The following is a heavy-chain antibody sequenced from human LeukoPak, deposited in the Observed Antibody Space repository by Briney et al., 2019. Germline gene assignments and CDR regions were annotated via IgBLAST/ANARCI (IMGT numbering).Heavy chain of an antibody. J-gene: IGHJ4*02. CDR2: IYYSGST. D-gene: IGHD3-22*01. Sequence: SETLPLTCTVSGGSISSSSYYWGWIRQPPGKGLEWIGSIYYSGSTYYNPSLKSRVTISVDTSKNQFSLKLSSVTAADTAVYYCARRWRYSSGYPDYWGQGTLVTVSS. V-gene: IGHV4-39*01. CDR1: GGSISSSSYY. CDR3: ARRWRYSSGYPDY.